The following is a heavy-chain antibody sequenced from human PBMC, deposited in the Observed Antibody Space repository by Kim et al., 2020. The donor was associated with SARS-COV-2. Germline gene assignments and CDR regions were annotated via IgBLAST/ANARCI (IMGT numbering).Heavy chain of an antibody. D-gene: IGHD5-18*01. J-gene: IGHJ3*02. V-gene: IGHV4-59*01. CDR3: ARLGFNSYGYPDAFDI. Sequence: PSRLSRVTISVDTSKNQFSLKLSSVTAADTAVYYCARLGFNSYGYPDAFDIWGQGTMVTVSS.